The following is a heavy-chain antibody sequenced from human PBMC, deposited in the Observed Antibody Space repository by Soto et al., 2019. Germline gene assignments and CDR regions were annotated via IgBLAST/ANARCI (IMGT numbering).Heavy chain of an antibody. D-gene: IGHD1-26*01. J-gene: IGHJ4*02. CDR3: ARDEVWGGELPAYYLDY. CDR1: GFTFSSYA. CDR2: ISYDGSSK. V-gene: IGHV3-30-3*01. Sequence: QVQLVESGGGVVQPGRSLRLSCAASGFTFSSYAMHWVRQAPGKGLEWVAAISYDGSSKYYADSVKGRFTISRDNSKNRLTLQRNSPRAKDTAVYYCARDEVWGGELPAYYLDYSGQGTLVTVSS.